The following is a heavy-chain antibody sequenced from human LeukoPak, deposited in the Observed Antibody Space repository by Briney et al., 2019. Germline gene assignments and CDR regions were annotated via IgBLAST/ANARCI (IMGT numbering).Heavy chain of an antibody. CDR1: GYTFIDYH. D-gene: IGHD5-12*01. Sequence: ASVKVSCKASGYTFIDYHIHWVKQAPGKGLEWMGLVDPEDSTPIYAQSFQGRVIITADTSSATSYLEVTSLRSEDTAFYYCTTDAPYNSGWLSNWGQGTLVTVSS. CDR2: VDPEDSTP. J-gene: IGHJ4*02. V-gene: IGHV1-69-2*01. CDR3: TTDAPYNSGWLSN.